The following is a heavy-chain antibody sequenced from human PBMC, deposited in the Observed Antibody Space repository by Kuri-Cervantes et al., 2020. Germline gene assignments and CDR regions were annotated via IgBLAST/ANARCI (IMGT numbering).Heavy chain of an antibody. V-gene: IGHV1-2*02. CDR1: GYTFTGYY. CDR2: INPNSGGT. CDR3: ARRRSSGGSRRVDWYFDL. Sequence: ASVKVSCKASGYTFTGYYMHWVRQAPGQGLEWMGWINPNSGGTNYAQKFQGRVTMTRDTSISTAYMELSRLRSEDTAVYYCARRRSSGGSRRVDWYFDLWGRGTLVTVSS. J-gene: IGHJ2*01. D-gene: IGHD2-15*01.